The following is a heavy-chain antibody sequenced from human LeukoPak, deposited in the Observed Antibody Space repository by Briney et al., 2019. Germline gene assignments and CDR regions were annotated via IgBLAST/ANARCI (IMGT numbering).Heavy chain of an antibody. D-gene: IGHD2-2*01. CDR2: INPNSGGT. J-gene: IGHJ6*02. V-gene: IGHV1-2*04. CDR3: ASTNCSSTSCYGMDV. Sequence: ASVKVSCKASGYTFTSYDINWVRQAPGQGLEWMGWINPNSGGTNYAQKFQGWVTMTRDTSISTAYMELSRLRSDDTAVYYCASTNCSSTSCYGMDVWGQGTTVTVSS. CDR1: GYTFTSYD.